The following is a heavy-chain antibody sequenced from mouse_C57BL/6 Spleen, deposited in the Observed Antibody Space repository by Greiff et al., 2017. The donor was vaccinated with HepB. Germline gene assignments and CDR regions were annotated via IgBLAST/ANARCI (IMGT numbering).Heavy chain of an antibody. CDR1: GYSITSGYY. Sequence: EVKLQESGPGLVKPSQSLSLTCSVTGYSITSGYYWNWIRQFPGNKLEWMGYISYDGSNNYNPSLKNRLSITRDTSKNQFFLKLNSVTTEDTATYYCASLLGDYWYFDVWGTGTTVTVSS. CDR3: ASLLGDYWYFDV. CDR2: ISYDGSN. V-gene: IGHV3-6*01. J-gene: IGHJ1*03.